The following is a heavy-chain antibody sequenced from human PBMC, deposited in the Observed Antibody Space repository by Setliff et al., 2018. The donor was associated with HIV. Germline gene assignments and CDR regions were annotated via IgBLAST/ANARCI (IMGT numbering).Heavy chain of an antibody. CDR1: GGSISSYY. CDR2: IYYNGNT. V-gene: IGHV4-59*01. Sequence: SETLSLTCTVSGGSISSYYWSWIRQPPGKGLEWIGYIYYNGNTNYNPSLKSRVTISVDTSKNQLSLKLSSVTAADTAVYYCARDHHGARRDYYHYYMDVWGKGTTVTVSS. J-gene: IGHJ6*03. CDR3: ARDHHGARRDYYHYYMDV.